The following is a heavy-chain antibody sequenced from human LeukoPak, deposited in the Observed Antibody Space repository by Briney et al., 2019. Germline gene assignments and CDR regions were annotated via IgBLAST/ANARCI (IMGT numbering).Heavy chain of an antibody. D-gene: IGHD6-13*01. CDR2: ISGSGGST. CDR1: GFTFSSYG. J-gene: IGHJ4*02. CDR3: AKVGSSSWYRGYFDY. Sequence: GGSLRLSCAASGFTFSSYGMSWVRQAPGKGLEWVSAISGSGGSTYYADSVKGRFTISRDNSKNTLYLQMNSLRAEDTAVYYCAKVGSSSWYRGYFDYWGQGTLVTVSS. V-gene: IGHV3-23*01.